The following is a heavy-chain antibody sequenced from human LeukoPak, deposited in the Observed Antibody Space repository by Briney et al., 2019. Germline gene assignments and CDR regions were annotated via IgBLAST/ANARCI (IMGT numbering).Heavy chain of an antibody. CDR1: GGSISSSSYY. J-gene: IGHJ4*02. CDR2: IYYSGST. CDR3: ARHLEVVVITLWSPYYFDY. Sequence: TSETLSLTCIVSGGSISSSSYYWGWIRQPPGKGLEWIGSIYYSGSTYYNPSLNSRVTISVDTSKNQFSLKLSSVTAADTAVYYCARHLEVVVITLWSPYYFDYWGQGTLVTVSS. V-gene: IGHV4-39*01. D-gene: IGHD3-22*01.